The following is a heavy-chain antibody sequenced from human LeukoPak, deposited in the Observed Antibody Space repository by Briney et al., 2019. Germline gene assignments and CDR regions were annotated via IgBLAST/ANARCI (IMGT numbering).Heavy chain of an antibody. Sequence: GGSLRLSCAASGFIFSSYWMSWVRQAPGKGLEWVANINQDGSEKYYVDSVKGRFTVSRDNAKNSLFLQMNSLRVEDTAVYYCVRCNYDIFYYYMDVWGKGTTVTVSS. CDR1: GFIFSSYW. V-gene: IGHV3-7*01. CDR2: INQDGSEK. CDR3: VRCNYDIFYYYMDV. J-gene: IGHJ6*03. D-gene: IGHD3-9*01.